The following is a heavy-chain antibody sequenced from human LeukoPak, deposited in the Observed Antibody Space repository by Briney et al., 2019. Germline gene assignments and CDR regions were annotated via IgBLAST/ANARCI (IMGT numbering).Heavy chain of an antibody. J-gene: IGHJ5*02. D-gene: IGHD1-7*01. CDR2: ITASGGST. CDR1: GVTFTNLY. Sequence: ASVKVSCKLSGVTFTNLYMHWVRQSPRQGLEWMGIITASGGSTTYAQKFQGRVTMTRDTSTSKYYLELSSVTSEATVEYYCARVMRAAYTAGRGELEAWGQVTLVTVSS. V-gene: IGHV1-46*01. CDR3: ARVMRAAYTAGRGELEA.